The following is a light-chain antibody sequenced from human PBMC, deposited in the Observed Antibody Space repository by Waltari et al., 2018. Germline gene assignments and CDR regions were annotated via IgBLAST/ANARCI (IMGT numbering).Light chain of an antibody. CDR1: SSDVGGYNY. CDR3: SSYAGSNNVV. CDR2: EVS. Sequence: QSALTQPPSASGSPGQSVTISCTGPSSDVGGYNYVSWYQQHPGKAPKLMIYEVSKRPSGVPDRFSGSKSGNTASLTVSGLQAEDEADYYCSSYAGSNNVVFVGGTKLTVL. J-gene: IGLJ2*01. V-gene: IGLV2-8*01.